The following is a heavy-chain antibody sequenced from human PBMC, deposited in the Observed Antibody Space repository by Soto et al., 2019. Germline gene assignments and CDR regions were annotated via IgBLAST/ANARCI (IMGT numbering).Heavy chain of an antibody. Sequence: EVHLLESGGDLVQPGGSLRVSCVASGFSFSNYAMSWVRQAPGKGLEWVSGIRGSGAETHYADSVKGRFTISSDSSKNTVYLEMRSRKVGDTAVYYFARSEGAEGGVWFDTWGRGTLVTVSS. V-gene: IGHV3-23*01. CDR2: IRGSGAET. J-gene: IGHJ5*02. CDR1: GFSFSNYA. D-gene: IGHD6-19*01. CDR3: ARSEGAEGGVWFDT.